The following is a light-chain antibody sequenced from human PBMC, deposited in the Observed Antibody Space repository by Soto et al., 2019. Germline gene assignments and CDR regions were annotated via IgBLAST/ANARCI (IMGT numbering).Light chain of an antibody. CDR3: QQYNNWPIT. Sequence: ERVMTQSRATLSVSRGERATLPRRAGQSVGTNLAWYQQKPGQAPSLLIYGASTRATGNPDRFSGSGSGTEFTLTISSLQSEDFAVYYCQQYNNWPITFGQGTRLEI. J-gene: IGKJ5*01. CDR1: QSVGTN. CDR2: GAS. V-gene: IGKV3-15*01.